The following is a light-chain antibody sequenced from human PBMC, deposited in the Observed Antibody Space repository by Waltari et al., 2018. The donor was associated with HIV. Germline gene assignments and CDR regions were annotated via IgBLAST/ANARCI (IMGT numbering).Light chain of an antibody. CDR3: AAWDDSLREV. Sequence: QSVLTQPPSASGTPGHSVTIPCSGSSSNIGSNFFYWYQQLPGGAPKLLIYRNNQRPSGLPDRFSGSKSGTSASLAIIGLRSEDEADYYCAAWDDSLREVFGGGTKLTVL. CDR1: SSNIGSNF. CDR2: RNN. J-gene: IGLJ3*02. V-gene: IGLV1-47*01.